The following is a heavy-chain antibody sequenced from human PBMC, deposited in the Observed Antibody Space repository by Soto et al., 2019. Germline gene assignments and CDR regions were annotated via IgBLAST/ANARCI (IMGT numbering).Heavy chain of an antibody. Sequence: PSETLSLTCTVSGGSISSSSYYWGWIRQPPGKGLEWIGSIYYSGSTYYNPSLKSRVTISVDTSKNQFSLKLSSVTAADTAVYYCARVVPAAPYYYYGMEVWGQGTTVTVSS. V-gene: IGHV4-39*01. CDR1: GGSISSSSYY. J-gene: IGHJ6*02. D-gene: IGHD2-2*01. CDR3: ARVVPAAPYYYYGMEV. CDR2: IYYSGST.